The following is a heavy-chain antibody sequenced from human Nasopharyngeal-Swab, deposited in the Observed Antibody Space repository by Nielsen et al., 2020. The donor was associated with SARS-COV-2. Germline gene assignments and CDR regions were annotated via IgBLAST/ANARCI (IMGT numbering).Heavy chain of an antibody. CDR2: ISYDGSDK. CDR1: GFTFSNYG. CDR3: AKGGEGDPYYFDF. D-gene: IGHD3-10*01. V-gene: IGHV3-30*18. Sequence: GESLKISCVASGFTFSNYGMHWVRQAPGKGPEWVAVISYDGSDKYYADSVKGRFTISRDNSKNTLHLQVNSLRTEDTAVYYCAKGGEGDPYYFDFWGQGTLVTVSS. J-gene: IGHJ4*02.